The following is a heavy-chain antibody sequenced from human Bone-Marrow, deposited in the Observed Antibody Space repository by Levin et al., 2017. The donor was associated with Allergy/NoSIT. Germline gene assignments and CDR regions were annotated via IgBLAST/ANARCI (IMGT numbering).Heavy chain of an antibody. CDR1: GFTFSSYW. J-gene: IGHJ4*02. V-gene: IGHV3-74*01. D-gene: IGHD1-1*01. CDR3: ARDGIEAASTHLDS. Sequence: GESLKISCTASGFTFSSYWMHWVRQAPGKGLVWVSRINNDGSGRGYADSVKGRFTISRDNAKNTVYLQMSSLRAEDTALYYCARDGIEAASTHLDSWGQGTLVTVSS. CDR2: INNDGSGR.